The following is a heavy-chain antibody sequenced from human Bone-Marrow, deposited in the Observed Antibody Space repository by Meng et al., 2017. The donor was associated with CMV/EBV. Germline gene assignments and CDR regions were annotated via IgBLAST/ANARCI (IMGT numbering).Heavy chain of an antibody. J-gene: IGHJ6*02. V-gene: IGHV4-61*05. D-gene: IGHD3-10*01. CDR3: ARVALYYYGSGSPLPETNYYYGKDV. CDR2: IYYSGST. CDR1: GGSISSSSYY. Sequence: SETLSLTCTVSGGSISSSSYYWGWIRQPPGKGLEWIGYIYYSGSTNYNPSLKSRVTISVDTSKNQFSLKLSSVTAADTAVYYCARVALYYYGSGSPLPETNYYYGKDVWGQGTTVTVSS.